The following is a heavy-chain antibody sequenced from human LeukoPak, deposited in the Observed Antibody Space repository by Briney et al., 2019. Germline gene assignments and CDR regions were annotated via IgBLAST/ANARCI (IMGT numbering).Heavy chain of an antibody. CDR2: ISHSGNT. D-gene: IGHD3-3*01. J-gene: IGHJ4*02. CDR1: GHSISSNYY. CDR3: TRGTYYDFWSGYYSDY. V-gene: IGHV4-38-2*02. Sequence: SETLSLTCSLSGHSISSNYYWGWIRQPPGKGLEWIGSISHSGNTYYNPSLKSRLTMSVDTSKNQLSLKLRSVTAADTAIYYCTRGTYYDFWSGYYSDYWGQGTLVAVSS.